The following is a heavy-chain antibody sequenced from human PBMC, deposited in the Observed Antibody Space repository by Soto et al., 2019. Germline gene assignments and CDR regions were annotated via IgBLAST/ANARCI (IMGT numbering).Heavy chain of an antibody. CDR2: MNPNNGAT. D-gene: IGHD3-10*01. CDR1: GYTFTSYD. V-gene: IGHV1-8*01. Sequence: QVQLVQSGAEVKKPGASVKVSCKPSGYTFTSYDINWVRQATGQGPEWMGWMNPNNGATGHAQNFEGRVTMTRDTSMTTAYMELSSLRSEDTAVYYCARGYGSYFDYWGQGSLVTVSS. CDR3: ARGYGSYFDY. J-gene: IGHJ4*02.